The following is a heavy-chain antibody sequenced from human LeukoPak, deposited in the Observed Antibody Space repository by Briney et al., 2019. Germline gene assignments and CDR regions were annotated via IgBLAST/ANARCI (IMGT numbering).Heavy chain of an antibody. J-gene: IGHJ4*02. CDR1: GFAFSSYG. V-gene: IGHV3-30*02. D-gene: IGHD5-24*01. CDR3: AKDAGLHTPYYFDY. Sequence: GWSLRLSCAASGFAFSSYGMHWVRQAPGKGLEWVAFIRYDGSNKYYADSVKGRFTISRDNSKNTLYLQMNSLRAEDTAVYYCAKDAGLHTPYYFDYWGQGTLVTVSS. CDR2: IRYDGSNK.